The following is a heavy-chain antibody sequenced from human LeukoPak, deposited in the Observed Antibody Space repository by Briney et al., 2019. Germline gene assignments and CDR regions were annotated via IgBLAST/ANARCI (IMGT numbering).Heavy chain of an antibody. V-gene: IGHV4-59*11. CDR2: IYYSGST. Sequence: SETLSLTCTVSGGSISSHYWSWIRQPPGKGLEWIGYIYYSGSTNYNPSLESRVTISVDTSKNQFSLKLSSVTAADTAVYYCARGRYYMDVWGKGTTVTVSS. J-gene: IGHJ6*03. CDR1: GGSISSHY. CDR3: ARGRYYMDV.